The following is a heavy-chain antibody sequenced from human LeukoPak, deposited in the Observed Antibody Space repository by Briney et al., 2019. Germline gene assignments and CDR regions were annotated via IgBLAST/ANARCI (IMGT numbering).Heavy chain of an antibody. CDR2: INAGTGNT. CDR1: GYTFTSYV. V-gene: IGHV1-3*01. D-gene: IGHD3-3*01. Sequence: ASVKVSCKTSGYTFTSYVIHWVRQAPGHRLEWMGWINAGTGNTKYSHKFQGRVTVTRDTPASTAYMELSSLRSEDTAVYYCASVPLGYDFWSGYDFWGQGTLVTVSS. J-gene: IGHJ4*02. CDR3: ASVPLGYDFWSGYDF.